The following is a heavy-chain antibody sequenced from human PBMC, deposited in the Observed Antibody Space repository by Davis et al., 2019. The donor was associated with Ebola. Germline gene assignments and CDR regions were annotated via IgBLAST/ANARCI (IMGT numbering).Heavy chain of an antibody. Sequence: GESLKISCAASGFTFSGSAMHWVRQASGKGLEWVGRIRSKANSYATAYAASVKGRFTISRDDSKNTAYPQMNSLKTEDTAVYYCTVTTTHDDYWGQGTLVTVSS. J-gene: IGHJ4*02. D-gene: IGHD4-11*01. CDR3: TVTTTHDDY. V-gene: IGHV3-73*01. CDR2: IRSKANSYAT. CDR1: GFTFSGSA.